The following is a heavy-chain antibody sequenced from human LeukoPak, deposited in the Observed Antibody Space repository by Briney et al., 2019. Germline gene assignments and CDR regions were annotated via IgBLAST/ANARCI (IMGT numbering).Heavy chain of an antibody. Sequence: ASVKVSCKASGYTFTSYGISWVRQAPGQGLEWMGWISAYNGNTNYAQKLQGRVTMTTDTSTSTAYMELRTAVYYCARDLNVAIGRFDPWGQGTLVTVSS. CDR3: ARDLNVAIGRFDP. V-gene: IGHV1-18*01. CDR2: ISAYNGNT. D-gene: IGHD5-12*01. J-gene: IGHJ5*02. CDR1: GYTFTSYG.